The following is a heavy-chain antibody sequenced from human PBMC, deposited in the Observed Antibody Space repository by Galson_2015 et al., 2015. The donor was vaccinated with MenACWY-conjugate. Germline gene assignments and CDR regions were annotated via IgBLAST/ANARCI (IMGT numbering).Heavy chain of an antibody. Sequence: SLRLSCAAPGFSLSHYWMSWVRQAPGKGLEWVANIKEDGSERYYVDSVKGRFTISRDNAKNSLFLQMNSLRAEDTAVYYCARGVNLASMAGYWGQGTLVTVSS. CDR3: ARGVNLASMAGY. D-gene: IGHD3-3*02. J-gene: IGHJ4*02. CDR1: GFSLSHYW. V-gene: IGHV3-7*03. CDR2: IKEDGSER.